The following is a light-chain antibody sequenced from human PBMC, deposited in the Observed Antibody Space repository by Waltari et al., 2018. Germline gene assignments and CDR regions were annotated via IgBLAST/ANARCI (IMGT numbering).Light chain of an antibody. CDR1: ALAKTY. J-gene: IGLJ3*02. CDR2: EDT. Sequence: SYELTQPPSVSVSPGQTARITCSGDALAKTYPYWYQQKSGQAPVLVIFEDTKRPSAIPERFSGSSSGTMATLTITGAQVEDEADYYCYSTDSTGHERVFGGGTELTVL. CDR3: YSTDSTGHERV. V-gene: IGLV3-10*01.